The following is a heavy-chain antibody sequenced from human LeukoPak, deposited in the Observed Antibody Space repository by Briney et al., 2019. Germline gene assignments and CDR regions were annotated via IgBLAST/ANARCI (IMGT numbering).Heavy chain of an antibody. Sequence: SVKVSCKASGGTFSSYAISWVRQAPGQGVEWMGRIIPIFCTANYAQKFQARVTITTDESTSTAYMELSSLRSEDTAVYYCARGDYDSSGYYYNWGQGTLVTVSS. V-gene: IGHV1-69*05. D-gene: IGHD3-22*01. CDR3: ARGDYDSSGYYYN. J-gene: IGHJ4*02. CDR2: IIPIFCTA. CDR1: GGTFSSYA.